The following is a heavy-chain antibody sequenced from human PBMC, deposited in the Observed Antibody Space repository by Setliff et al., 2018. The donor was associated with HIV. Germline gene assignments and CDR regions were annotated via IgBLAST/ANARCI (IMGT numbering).Heavy chain of an antibody. Sequence: ASVKVSCKASGYTFTRNQIHWVRQAPGQGLEWMGIINPSGGSAAYAEKFRGRVTMTSDTTTNTVYMELRSLRSEETAVFYCARDGGDGSGYYYADYWGQGTLVTVSS. CDR2: INPSGGSA. CDR3: ARDGGDGSGYYYADY. CDR1: GYTFTRNQ. J-gene: IGHJ4*02. D-gene: IGHD3-22*01. V-gene: IGHV1-46*01.